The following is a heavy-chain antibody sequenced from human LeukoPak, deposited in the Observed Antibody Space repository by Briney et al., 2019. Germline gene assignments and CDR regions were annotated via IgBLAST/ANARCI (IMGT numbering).Heavy chain of an antibody. D-gene: IGHD1-1*01. CDR3: ARDQTTAPYYHGMDV. J-gene: IGHJ6*02. V-gene: IGHV1-46*01. CDR2: INPSGGST. Sequence: ASVKVSCKASGYTFTSYYMHWVRQAPGQGLEWMGIINPSGGSTSYAQKLQGRVTMTRDTSPSTVYMELSSLRSEDTAVYYCARDQTTAPYYHGMDVWGQGTTVTVSS. CDR1: GYTFTSYY.